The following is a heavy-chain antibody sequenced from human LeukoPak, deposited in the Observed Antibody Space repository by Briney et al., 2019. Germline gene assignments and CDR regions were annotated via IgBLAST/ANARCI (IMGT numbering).Heavy chain of an antibody. D-gene: IGHD6-19*01. CDR1: GYTFTSYG. Sequence: ASEKVSCKASGYTFTSYGINWVRQAPGQGLEWMGWISAYNGNTNYAQKLQGRVTMTTDTSTSTAYMELRSLRSDDTAVYYCARDGLVAVAGTLGYWGQGTLVTVSS. J-gene: IGHJ4*02. V-gene: IGHV1-18*04. CDR2: ISAYNGNT. CDR3: ARDGLVAVAGTLGY.